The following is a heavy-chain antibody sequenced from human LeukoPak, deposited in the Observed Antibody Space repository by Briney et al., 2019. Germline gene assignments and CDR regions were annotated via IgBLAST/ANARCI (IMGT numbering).Heavy chain of an antibody. Sequence: GGTLRLSCAASGFTFSSYAMSWVRQAPGKGLEWVSAIRGSGDRTHYADSVKGRFTISRDNSKNTLYLQMNSLRAEDTAVYYCAKDSKIVGATFRSYHYMDVWGKGTAVTVSS. CDR3: AKDSKIVGATFRSYHYMDV. J-gene: IGHJ6*03. V-gene: IGHV3-23*01. CDR1: GFTFSSYA. D-gene: IGHD1-26*01. CDR2: IRGSGDRT.